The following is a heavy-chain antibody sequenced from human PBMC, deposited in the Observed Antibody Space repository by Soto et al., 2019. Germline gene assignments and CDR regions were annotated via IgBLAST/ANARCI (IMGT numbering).Heavy chain of an antibody. D-gene: IGHD3-3*01. J-gene: IGHJ6*02. Sequence: SVKVSCKASGGTFSSYAISWVRQAPGQGLEWMGGIIPIFGTANYAQKFQGRVTITADESTSTAYMELSSLRSEGTAVYYCARDYDFWSGYYDYGMDVWGQGTTVTVSS. CDR1: GGTFSSYA. V-gene: IGHV1-69*13. CDR2: IIPIFGTA. CDR3: ARDYDFWSGYYDYGMDV.